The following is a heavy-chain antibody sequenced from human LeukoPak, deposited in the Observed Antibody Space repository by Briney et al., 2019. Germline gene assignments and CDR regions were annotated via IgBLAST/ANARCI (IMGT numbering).Heavy chain of an antibody. CDR1: GGSISSRAYY. V-gene: IGHV4-61*10. CDR3: ARSLPGAIGAADL. Sequence: SETLSLTCSVSGGSISSRAYYWSWFRQPAGKGLEWIGHISSSGSTSYNPSLNSRVTISVDTSKNHFFLKVTSMTAADTGGYYCARSLPGAIGAADLWGQGALVTVSS. D-gene: IGHD6-13*01. CDR2: ISSSGST. J-gene: IGHJ5*02.